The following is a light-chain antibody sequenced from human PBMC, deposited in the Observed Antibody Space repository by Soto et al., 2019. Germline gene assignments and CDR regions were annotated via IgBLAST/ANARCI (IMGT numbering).Light chain of an antibody. Sequence: EIVMTQSPVTLSVSPGERATLSCRASQSVSRKLVWYQQKPGQAPRLLIYDASNRATGIPARFSGSGSGTDFTLTISSLEPEDFAVYYCQQRSNWITFGQGTRLEIK. CDR1: QSVSRK. J-gene: IGKJ5*01. V-gene: IGKV3-11*01. CDR2: DAS. CDR3: QQRSNWIT.